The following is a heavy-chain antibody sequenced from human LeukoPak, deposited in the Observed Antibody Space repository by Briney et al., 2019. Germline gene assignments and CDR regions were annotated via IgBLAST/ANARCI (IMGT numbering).Heavy chain of an antibody. V-gene: IGHV1-46*03. CDR1: GYTFTTYY. J-gene: IGHJ4*02. CDR3: TRGDYEERFDY. D-gene: IGHD4-17*01. Sequence: GASVKVSCKASGYTFTTYYIHWVRQAPGQGLDWVGIFNPSGGSTNYAQKFQDRVTMTRDTSTSTVYMELSSLRSEDTAVYYCTRGDYEERFDYWGQGTLVTVSS. CDR2: FNPSGGST.